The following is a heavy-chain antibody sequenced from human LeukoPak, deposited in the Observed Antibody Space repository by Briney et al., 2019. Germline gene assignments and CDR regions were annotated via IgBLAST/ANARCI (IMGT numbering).Heavy chain of an antibody. CDR3: AKNPTRILALNWFDP. Sequence: GGSLRLSCAASGFTFSSYWMSWVRQAPGKGLEWVSAISGSGGSTYYADSVKGRFTISRDNSKNTLYLQMNSLRAEDTAVYYCAKNPTRILALNWFDPWGQGTLVTVSS. CDR1: GFTFSSYW. CDR2: ISGSGGST. D-gene: IGHD2-15*01. J-gene: IGHJ5*02. V-gene: IGHV3-23*01.